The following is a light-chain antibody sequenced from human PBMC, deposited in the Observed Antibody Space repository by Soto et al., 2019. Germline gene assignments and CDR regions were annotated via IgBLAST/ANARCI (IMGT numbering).Light chain of an antibody. CDR2: DAS. Sequence: AIQLTQSPSSLSASVGDRVTITCRASQGISSALAWYQQKPGKAPKLLIYDASSLESGVPSRFSGSGSGTDFPLTISSLQPEDFATYYCQQFNSYLLTFGQGTRLEIK. V-gene: IGKV1-13*02. J-gene: IGKJ5*01. CDR3: QQFNSYLLT. CDR1: QGISSA.